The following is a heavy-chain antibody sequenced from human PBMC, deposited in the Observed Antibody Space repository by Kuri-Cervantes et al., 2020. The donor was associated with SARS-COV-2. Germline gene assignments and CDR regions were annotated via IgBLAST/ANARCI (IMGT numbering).Heavy chain of an antibody. CDR2: INHSGST. Sequence: SETLSLTCAVYGGSFSGYYWSWIRQPPGKGLEWIGEINHSGSTNYNPSLKSRVTISVDTSKNQFSLKLSSVTAADTAVYYCARDTARGSGWYKEDYWGQGTLVTVSS. CDR1: GGSFSGYY. V-gene: IGHV4-34*01. J-gene: IGHJ4*02. D-gene: IGHD6-19*01. CDR3: ARDTARGSGWYKEDY.